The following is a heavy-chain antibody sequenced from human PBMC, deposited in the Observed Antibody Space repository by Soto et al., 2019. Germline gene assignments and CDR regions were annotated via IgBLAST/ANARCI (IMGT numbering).Heavy chain of an antibody. CDR2: INAGNGNT. D-gene: IGHD3-10*01. J-gene: IGHJ6*02. V-gene: IGHV1-3*01. Sequence: ASVKVSCKASGYTFTSYAMHWVRQAPGQRLEWMGWINAGNGNTKYSQKFQGRVTITRDTSASTAYMELSSLRSEDTAVYYCARGGRGAPRDGMDVWGQGTTVTAP. CDR1: GYTFTSYA. CDR3: ARGGRGAPRDGMDV.